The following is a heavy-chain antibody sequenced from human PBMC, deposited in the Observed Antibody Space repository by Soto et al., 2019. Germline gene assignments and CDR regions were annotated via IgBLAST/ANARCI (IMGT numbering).Heavy chain of an antibody. D-gene: IGHD3-22*01. CDR3: XXXXXXXXXXXXVMTWFDP. V-gene: IGHV1-69*01. Sequence: QVQLVQSGAEVKKPGSSVKVSCKASGGTFSSYAISWVRQAPGXGLEWMGGIIPIFGTANYAQKFQGRVTITADESTSTAYMEXXXXXSXDTXXXXXXXXXXXXXXXXXVMTWFDPWGQGTLVTVSS. J-gene: IGHJ5*02. CDR2: IIPIFGTA. CDR1: GGTFSSYA.